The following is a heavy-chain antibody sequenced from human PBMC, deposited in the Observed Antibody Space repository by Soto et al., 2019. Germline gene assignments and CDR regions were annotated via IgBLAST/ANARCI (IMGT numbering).Heavy chain of an antibody. D-gene: IGHD6-13*01. CDR3: AKDQSFGSWYRPDGWN. V-gene: IGHV3-23*01. CDR2: ISGSGGNT. J-gene: IGHJ4*02. Sequence: EVQLLESGGGLVQPGGSLRLSCAASGFTFSSYAMSWVRQAPGKGLEWVSAISGSGGNTYYADSVKGRFTISRDNSKNTLYLQMNSLRAEDTAVYYCAKDQSFGSWYRPDGWNWGQGTLVTVSS. CDR1: GFTFSSYA.